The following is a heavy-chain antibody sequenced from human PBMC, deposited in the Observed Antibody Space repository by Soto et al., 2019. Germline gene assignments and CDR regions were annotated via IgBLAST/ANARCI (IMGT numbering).Heavy chain of an antibody. V-gene: IGHV4-61*01. CDR2: IYYSGST. J-gene: IGHJ5*02. CDR3: ARDGAMERPAWFDP. Sequence: QVQLQESGPGLVKPSETLSLTCTVSGGSVSSGSYYWSWIRQPPGKGLEWIGYIYYSGSTNYNPSLKSRVTISVDTSKNQFSLKLSSVTAADTAVYYCARDGAMERPAWFDPWGQGTLVTVSS. D-gene: IGHD1-1*01. CDR1: GGSVSSGSYY.